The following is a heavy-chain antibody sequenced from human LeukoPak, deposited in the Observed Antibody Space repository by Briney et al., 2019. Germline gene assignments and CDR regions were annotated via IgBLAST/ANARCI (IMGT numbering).Heavy chain of an antibody. Sequence: SETLSLTCTVSGGSISSYHWSWIRQPPGKGLEWSGYIYYSGSTNYNPSLKSRVTISVDTSKNQFSLKLSSVTAADTAVYYWASTSSGYYLTNFDHWGQGTLVTVSS. CDR2: IYYSGST. CDR1: GGSISSYH. CDR3: ASTSSGYYLTNFDH. D-gene: IGHD3-22*01. J-gene: IGHJ4*02. V-gene: IGHV4-59*12.